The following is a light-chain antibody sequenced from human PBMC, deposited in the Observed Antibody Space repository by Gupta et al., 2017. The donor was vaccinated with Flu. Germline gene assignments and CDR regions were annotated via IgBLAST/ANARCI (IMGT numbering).Light chain of an antibody. Sequence: EIVLTQSPATLSLSPGERATLSCRASQSVSSYLAWYQQKPGQAPRLLIYDASNRATGITARFSGSGYGTDFTLTISSLEPEDFAVYYCQQRSNGPPGYTFGQGTKLEIK. CDR3: QQRSNGPPGYT. CDR1: QSVSSY. CDR2: DAS. V-gene: IGKV3-11*01. J-gene: IGKJ2*01.